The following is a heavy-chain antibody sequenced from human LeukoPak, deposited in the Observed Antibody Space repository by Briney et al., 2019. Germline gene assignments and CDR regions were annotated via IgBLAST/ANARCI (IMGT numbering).Heavy chain of an antibody. CDR2: FDPEDGET. D-gene: IGHD1-26*01. V-gene: IGHV1-24*01. Sequence: ASVKVSCKASGYTFTSYGISWVRQAPGKGLEWMGGFDPEDGETIYAQKFQGRVTMTEDTSTDTAYMELSSLRSEDTAVYYCATEGSYSVGYAFDIWGQGTMVTVSS. CDR1: GYTFTSYG. CDR3: ATEGSYSVGYAFDI. J-gene: IGHJ3*02.